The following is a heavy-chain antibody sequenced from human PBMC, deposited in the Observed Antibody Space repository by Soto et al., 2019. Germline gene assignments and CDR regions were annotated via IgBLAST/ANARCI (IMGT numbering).Heavy chain of an antibody. Sequence: QVQLVQSGAEVKRPGSSVKVSCKASGDTFSFYSINWVRQAPGLGLEWMGRVNPILSMSNYAQRFQGRVTMTADKSTSTAYMELSGLRSEDTAMYSGATSYGSGFRAFDYWGQGALVTVSS. CDR1: GDTFSFYS. CDR2: VNPILSMS. V-gene: IGHV1-69*04. D-gene: IGHD3-10*01. CDR3: ATSYGSGFRAFDY. J-gene: IGHJ4*02.